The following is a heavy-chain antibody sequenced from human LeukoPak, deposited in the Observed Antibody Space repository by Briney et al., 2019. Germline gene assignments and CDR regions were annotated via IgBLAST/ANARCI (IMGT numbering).Heavy chain of an antibody. Sequence: PGGSLRLSCAASGFTFSSYWMHWVRQAPGKGLVWVSRINSDGSSTSYADSVKGRFTISRDNAKNTLYLQMNSLRAEDTAVYYCAGVGATGAFDYWGQGTLVTVSS. CDR2: INSDGSST. CDR1: GFTFSSYW. J-gene: IGHJ4*02. D-gene: IGHD1-26*01. CDR3: AGVGATGAFDY. V-gene: IGHV3-74*01.